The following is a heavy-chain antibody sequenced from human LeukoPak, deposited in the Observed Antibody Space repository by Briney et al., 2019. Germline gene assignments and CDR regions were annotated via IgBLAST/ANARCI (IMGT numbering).Heavy chain of an antibody. J-gene: IGHJ4*02. CDR1: GYTLSELS. CDR3: ATGRGIAARRAKILKFDY. CDR2: SDPEDGET. V-gene: IGHV1-24*01. D-gene: IGHD6-6*01. Sequence: GASVKVSCKVSGYTLSELSMHWVRQAPGKGLEWMGGSDPEDGETIYAQKFQGRVTMTEDTSTDTAYMELSSLRSEDTAVYYCATGRGIAARRAKILKFDYWGQGTLVTVSS.